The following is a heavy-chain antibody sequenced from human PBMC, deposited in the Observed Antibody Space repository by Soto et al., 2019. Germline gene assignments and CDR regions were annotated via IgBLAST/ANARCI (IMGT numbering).Heavy chain of an antibody. Sequence: PGGSLRLSCAGSGFTFSSYGMHWVRQAPGKGLEWVAVIWYDGSNKYYADSVKGRFTISRDNSKNTLYLQMNSLRAEDTAVYYCARDHYYYDSSGYYHGIDYRGQGTLVNVSS. V-gene: IGHV3-33*01. CDR2: IWYDGSNK. J-gene: IGHJ4*02. CDR3: ARDHYYYDSSGYYHGIDY. CDR1: GFTFSSYG. D-gene: IGHD3-22*01.